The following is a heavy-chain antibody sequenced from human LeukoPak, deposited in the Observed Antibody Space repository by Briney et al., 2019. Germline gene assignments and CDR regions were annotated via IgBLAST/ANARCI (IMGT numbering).Heavy chain of an antibody. V-gene: IGHV4-34*01. Sequence: SETLSLTCAVYGGSFSGYYWSWIRQPPGKGLEWIGEINRSGSTNYNPSLKSRVTISVDTSKNQFSLKLSSVTAADTAVYYCARSLLDCSGGSCYSYYFDYWGQGTLVTVSS. CDR2: INRSGST. D-gene: IGHD2-15*01. CDR3: ARSLLDCSGGSCYSYYFDY. J-gene: IGHJ4*02. CDR1: GGSFSGYY.